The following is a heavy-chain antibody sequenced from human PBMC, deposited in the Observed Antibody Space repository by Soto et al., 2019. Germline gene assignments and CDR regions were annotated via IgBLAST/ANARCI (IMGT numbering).Heavy chain of an antibody. D-gene: IGHD6-13*01. CDR3: ARDLLAAAGTEGYYGMDV. CDR1: GYTFTGYY. CDR2: INPNSGGT. V-gene: IGHV1-2*04. J-gene: IGHJ6*02. Sequence: GASVKGACKTSGYTFTGYYMHWVRQAPGQGLEWMGWINPNSGGTNYAQKFQGWVTMTRDTSISTAYMELSRLRSDDTAVYYCARDLLAAAGTEGYYGMDVWGQGTTVTVSS.